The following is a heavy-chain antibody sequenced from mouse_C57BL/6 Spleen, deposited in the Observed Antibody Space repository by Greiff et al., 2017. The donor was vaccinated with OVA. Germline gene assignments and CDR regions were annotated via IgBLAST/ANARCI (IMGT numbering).Heavy chain of an antibody. Sequence: VQLQQSGAELVMPGASVKLSCKASGYTFTSYWMHWVKQRPGQGLEWIGEIDPSDSYTNYNQKFKGKSTLTVDKSSSTAYMQLSSLTSEDSAVYYCARSPNYGNYLYYAMDYWGQGTSVTVSS. CDR3: ARSPNYGNYLYYAMDY. J-gene: IGHJ4*01. V-gene: IGHV1-69*01. D-gene: IGHD2-1*01. CDR1: GYTFTSYW. CDR2: IDPSDSYT.